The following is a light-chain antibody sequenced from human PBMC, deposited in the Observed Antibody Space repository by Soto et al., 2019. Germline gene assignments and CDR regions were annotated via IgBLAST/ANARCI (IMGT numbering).Light chain of an antibody. V-gene: IGKV3-20*01. CDR3: QQYGSSLLT. Sequence: ESVLTHAVGTLCLYPREKANQSSRDTQSVGSDYLAWYQQKPGQPPRLLIYGASSRATGIPDRFSGSGSGADFTLTISRLEPEDFAVYDCQQYGSSLLTFGQGTKV. CDR2: GAS. J-gene: IGKJ1*01. CDR1: QSVGSDY.